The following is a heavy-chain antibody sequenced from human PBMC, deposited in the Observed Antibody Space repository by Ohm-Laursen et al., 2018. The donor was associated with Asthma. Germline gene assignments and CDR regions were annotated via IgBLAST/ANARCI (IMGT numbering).Heavy chain of an antibody. CDR3: AREGSYLDAFDL. CDR1: GFTISNYW. D-gene: IGHD1-26*01. J-gene: IGHJ3*01. CDR2: MNQDGSEK. V-gene: IGHV3-7*05. Sequence: LSLTCAASGFTISNYWMRWVRQAPGKGLEWVANMNQDGSEKYYVDSVKGRFTISRDNARNSLYLQMNSLRAEDTAFYYCAREGSYLDAFDLWDQGTTVTVSS.